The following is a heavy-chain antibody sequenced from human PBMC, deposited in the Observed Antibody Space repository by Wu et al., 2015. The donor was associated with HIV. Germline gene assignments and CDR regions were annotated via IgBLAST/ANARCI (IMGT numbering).Heavy chain of an antibody. D-gene: IGHD2-2*01. CDR2: ISAYNGNT. V-gene: IGHV1-18*01. CDR3: ARDRADIVVVPAAPYFDY. Sequence: QVQLVQSGAEVKKPGASVKVSCKASGYTFTSYGISWVRQAPGQGLEWMGWISAYNGNTNYAQKLQGRVTMTTDTSTSTAYMELRSLRSDDTAVYYCARDRADIVVVPAAPYFDYWGQGTLVTVSS. CDR1: GYTFTSYG. J-gene: IGHJ4*02.